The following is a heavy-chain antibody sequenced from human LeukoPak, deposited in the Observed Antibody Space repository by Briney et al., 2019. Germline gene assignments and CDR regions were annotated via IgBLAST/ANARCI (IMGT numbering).Heavy chain of an antibody. V-gene: IGHV4-4*07. CDR1: GGSISSYY. CDR3: ARSPPGTWFYYMDV. D-gene: IGHD3-9*01. Sequence: SETLSVTCTVPGGSISSYYWSWIRQPDGKGLEWIGRIYTSGSTNYNPSLKSRVTMSVDTSKNQFSLKLSSVTAADTAVYYCARSPPGTWFYYMDVWGKGTTVTVSS. J-gene: IGHJ6*03. CDR2: IYTSGST.